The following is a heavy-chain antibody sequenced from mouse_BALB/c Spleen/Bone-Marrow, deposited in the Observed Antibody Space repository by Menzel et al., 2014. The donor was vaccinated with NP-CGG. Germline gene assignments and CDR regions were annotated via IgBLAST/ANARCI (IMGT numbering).Heavy chain of an antibody. CDR2: ISSGSSTI. CDR1: GFTFSSFG. D-gene: IGHD2-14*01. J-gene: IGHJ4*01. Sequence: DVMLVESGGGLVQPGGSGKLSWAASGFTFSSFGMHWVRQAPEKGLEWVAYISSGSSTIYYADTVKGRFTISRDNPKNTLLLQMTSLRTEDSAMYYCARDEKTDYRDRANYDAMDYWGQGTSVTVSS. V-gene: IGHV5-17*02. CDR3: ARDEKTDYRDRANYDAMDY.